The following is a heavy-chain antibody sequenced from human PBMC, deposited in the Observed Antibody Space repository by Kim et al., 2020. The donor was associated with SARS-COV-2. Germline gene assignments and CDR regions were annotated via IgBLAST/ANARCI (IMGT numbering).Heavy chain of an antibody. D-gene: IGHD3-10*01. CDR3: AKESGSGSYYAWTYYYYGMDV. V-gene: IGHV3-30*18. CDR1: GCTFSSNG. J-gene: IGHJ6*02. Sequence: GGSLRLSCAASGCTFSSNGIHWVRQAPAQGLGWVGVISYDGSNKTYADSVKGRFTISRDNSKNTLYLQMNSLRAEDTAVYYCAKESGSGSYYAWTYYYYGMDVWGQGTTVTVSS. CDR2: ISYDGSNK.